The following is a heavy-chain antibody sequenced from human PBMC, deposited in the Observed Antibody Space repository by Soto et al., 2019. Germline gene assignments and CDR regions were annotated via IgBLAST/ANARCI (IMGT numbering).Heavy chain of an antibody. CDR3: ATYEYRTSIYGIDV. CDR1: GGSFSGYY. D-gene: IGHD5-12*01. Sequence: SETLSLTCAVSGGSFSGYYWSWIRQSPGKGLEWIGEINHRGDTTYNPSLTSRVTISLDSSKQQFSLILSSVTAADAAIYYCATYEYRTSIYGIDVWGKGAAVTVYS. V-gene: IGHV4-34*01. CDR2: INHRGDT. J-gene: IGHJ6*04.